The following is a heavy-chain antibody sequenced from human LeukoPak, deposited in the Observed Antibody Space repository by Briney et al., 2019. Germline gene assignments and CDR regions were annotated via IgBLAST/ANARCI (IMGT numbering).Heavy chain of an antibody. J-gene: IGHJ3*02. CDR2: ISGSGGST. Sequence: GGSLRLSCAASGFTFSSYAMSWVRQAPGKGLEWVSAISGSGGSTYYAHSVKGRFTISRDNSANTLYLAMNSLGAEDTAVYYCAKASSLWFGELFDAFDIWGQGTMVTVSS. V-gene: IGHV3-23*01. CDR1: GFTFSSYA. D-gene: IGHD3-10*01. CDR3: AKASSLWFGELFDAFDI.